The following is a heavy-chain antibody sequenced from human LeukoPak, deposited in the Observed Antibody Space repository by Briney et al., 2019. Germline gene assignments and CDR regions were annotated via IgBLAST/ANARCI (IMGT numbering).Heavy chain of an antibody. V-gene: IGHV4-34*01. CDR3: ARGRSFSGWFDP. J-gene: IGHJ5*02. CDR2: INHSGST. CDR1: GGSFSGYY. Sequence: SETLSLTCAVYGGSFSGYYWSWIRQPPGKGLEWIGEINHSGSTNYNPSLKSRVTISVDMSKNQFSLKLSSVTAADTAVYYCARGRSFSGWFDPWGQGTLVTVSS. D-gene: IGHD3-10*01.